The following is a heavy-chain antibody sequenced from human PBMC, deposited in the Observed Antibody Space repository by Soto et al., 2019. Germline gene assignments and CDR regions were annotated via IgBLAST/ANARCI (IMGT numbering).Heavy chain of an antibody. V-gene: IGHV3-30*10. CDR3: AREDGYGYRYINDGVDV. CDR2: ISYDGTKK. CDR1: GHASKIYA. D-gene: IGHD5-12*01. Sequence: GSLRLSCAASGHASKIYALHWVRPVPDKRLELEALISYDGTKKYYSDSVHGRFTISRDNFKNTLCLQMNHLRVEDAALYFCAREDGYGYRYINDGVDVCGQGTTVT. J-gene: IGHJ6*02.